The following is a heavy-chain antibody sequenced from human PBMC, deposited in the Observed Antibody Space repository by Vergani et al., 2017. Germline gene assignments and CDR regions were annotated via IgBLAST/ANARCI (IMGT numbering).Heavy chain of an antibody. CDR2: IHTGGST. J-gene: IGHJ4*02. CDR1: GESIRSGSHY. V-gene: IGHV4-61*02. D-gene: IGHD2-15*01. Sequence: QVKLQESGPGLLKPSQTLSLTCTVFGESIRSGSHYWSWIRQPAGKGPEWIGHIHTGGSTDLNPSFKSRVSISVDTSKSQFSLKLNSVTVADTAVYYCARSRPYCTSGSCPAIWGQGTLVTVSS. CDR3: ARSRPYCTSGSCPAI.